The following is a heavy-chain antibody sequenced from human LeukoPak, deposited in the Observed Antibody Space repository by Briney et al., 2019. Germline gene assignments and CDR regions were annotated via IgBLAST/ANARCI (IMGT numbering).Heavy chain of an antibody. V-gene: IGHV4-59*01. CDR2: VYYSGST. J-gene: IGHJ3*02. Sequence: SETLSLTCTVSGGSISGYYWSWIRQPPGKGLEWIGCVYYSGSTNYNPSLKSRVTISVDTSKNQFSLKLSSVTAADTAVYYCARDVKSKIAVSVLHAVDIWGQGTMVTVSS. CDR1: GGSISGYY. CDR3: ARDVKSKIAVSVLHAVDI. D-gene: IGHD6-19*01.